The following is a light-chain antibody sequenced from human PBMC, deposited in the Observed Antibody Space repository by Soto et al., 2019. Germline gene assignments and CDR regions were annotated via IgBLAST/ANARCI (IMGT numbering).Light chain of an antibody. Sequence: EIVFTQSLATLSLSPGERATLSCRASQSVGTFFAWYQQKPGQAPRLLIYDASNRATGIPARFSGSGSGTDFTLTISSLEPEDFAVYCCQQGNSGPQWTFGQGTRWIS. CDR2: DAS. V-gene: IGKV3-11*01. CDR1: QSVGTF. CDR3: QQGNSGPQWT. J-gene: IGKJ1*01.